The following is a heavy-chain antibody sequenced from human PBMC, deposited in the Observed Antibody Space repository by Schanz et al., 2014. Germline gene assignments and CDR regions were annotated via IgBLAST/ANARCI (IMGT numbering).Heavy chain of an antibody. CDR1: GFTFSSYA. CDR3: ARKVVATIGGYYDT. V-gene: IGHV3-48*01. Sequence: EVQLLESGGGLVQPGGSLRLSCAASGFTFSSYAMSWVRQAPGKGLEWVSYISRSSSPRYYADSVKGRFTISRDNAKNSLFLQMNSLRAEDTAVYYCARKVVATIGGYYDTWGQGTLVIGAS. J-gene: IGHJ4*02. CDR2: ISRSSSPR. D-gene: IGHD5-12*01.